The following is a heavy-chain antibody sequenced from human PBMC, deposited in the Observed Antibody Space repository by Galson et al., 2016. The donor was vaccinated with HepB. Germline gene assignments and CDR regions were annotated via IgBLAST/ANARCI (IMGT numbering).Heavy chain of an antibody. J-gene: IGHJ6*02. D-gene: IGHD3-10*01. CDR3: ARVLFGSGSYWCLDA. V-gene: IGHV3-23*01. Sequence: SLRLSCAASGFSFSSYAMSWVRQAPGKGLEWVSGITGTGGRTYYADSVKGRFTISRDNSKNTLYLQMNSLRDEDTAVYFCARVLFGSGSYWCLDAWGQGTTVTVSS. CDR2: ITGTGGRT. CDR1: GFSFSSYA.